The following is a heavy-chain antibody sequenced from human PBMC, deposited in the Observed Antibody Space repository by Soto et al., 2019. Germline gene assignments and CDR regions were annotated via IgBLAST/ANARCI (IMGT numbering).Heavy chain of an antibody. CDR1: GYTFTSYD. CDR3: ASTLYGDNVDY. V-gene: IGHV1-8*01. Sequence: QVQLLQSGAEVKKPGASVKVSCKASGYTFTSYDINWVRQATGQGLEWMGWMNPNSVNTGYAQKIQGRVTMTRNTSICTAYIELSSRRFEAAAVYYCASTLYGDNVDYWGQGTLVTVSS. J-gene: IGHJ4*02. CDR2: MNPNSVNT. D-gene: IGHD4-17*01.